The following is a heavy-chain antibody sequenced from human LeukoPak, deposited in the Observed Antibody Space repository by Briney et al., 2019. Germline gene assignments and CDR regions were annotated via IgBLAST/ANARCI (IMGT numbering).Heavy chain of an antibody. D-gene: IGHD6-6*01. Sequence: PGGSLRLSCAASGFTFGTYWMHWVRQAPGKGLVWVSRINSDGSSTSYADSVKGRFTISRDDAKNSLYLQMNSLRAEDTAIYYCARDRLVLRPCSSSDYWGQGTLVTVSS. CDR2: INSDGSST. V-gene: IGHV3-74*01. J-gene: IGHJ4*02. CDR3: ARDRLVLRPCSSSDY. CDR1: GFTFGTYW.